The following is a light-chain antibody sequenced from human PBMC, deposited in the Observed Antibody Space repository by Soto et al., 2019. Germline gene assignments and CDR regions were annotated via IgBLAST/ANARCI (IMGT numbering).Light chain of an antibody. J-gene: IGKJ1*01. CDR3: QQYVTSSWT. CDR2: DAS. CDR1: QSVISSH. Sequence: EIVMPQSTATLSVSPGERATLSCRASQSVISSHLGWYQQKPGQAPRLLIYDASTRATGIPERFSGSGSGTDFTLTISRLEPEDFAVYYCQQYVTSSWTFGQGTKVDIK. V-gene: IGKV3-20*01.